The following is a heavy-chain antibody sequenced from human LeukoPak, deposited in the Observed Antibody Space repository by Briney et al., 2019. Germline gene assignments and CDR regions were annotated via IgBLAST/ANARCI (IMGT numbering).Heavy chain of an antibody. Sequence: SETLSLTCTVSGGSISSYYWSWIRQPPGKGLEWIGYIYYSGSTSYNPSLKSRVTISVDTSKNQFSLKPSSVTAADTAVYYCARLGLAAAGKPYYYYMDVWGKGTTVTVSS. J-gene: IGHJ6*03. CDR2: IYYSGST. CDR3: ARLGLAAAGKPYYYYMDV. V-gene: IGHV4-59*12. D-gene: IGHD6-13*01. CDR1: GGSISSYY.